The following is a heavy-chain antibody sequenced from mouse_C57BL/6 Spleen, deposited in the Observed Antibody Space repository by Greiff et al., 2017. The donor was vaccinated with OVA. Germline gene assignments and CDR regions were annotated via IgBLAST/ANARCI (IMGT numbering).Heavy chain of an antibody. D-gene: IGHD1-1*01. CDR1: GYAFSSSW. J-gene: IGHJ4*01. Sequence: QVQLQQSGPELVKPGASVKISCKASGYAFSSSWMNWVKQRPGKGLEWIGRIYPGDGDTNYNGKFKGKATLTADKSSSTAYMQLSSLTSEDSAVYFCARRDYYGSSYGAMDYWGQGTSVTVSS. CDR2: IYPGDGDT. V-gene: IGHV1-82*01. CDR3: ARRDYYGSSYGAMDY.